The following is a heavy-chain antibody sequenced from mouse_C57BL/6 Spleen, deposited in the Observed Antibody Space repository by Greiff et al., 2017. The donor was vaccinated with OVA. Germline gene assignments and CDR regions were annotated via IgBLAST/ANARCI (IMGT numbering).Heavy chain of an antibody. J-gene: IGHJ3*01. CDR3: ARRGDDYDGFAY. CDR2: INPYNGGT. V-gene: IGHV1-19*01. CDR1: GYTFTDYY. Sequence: VQLQQPGTELVKPGASVKLSCKASGYTFTDYYMNWVKQSHGKSLEWIGVINPYNGGTSYNQKFKGKATLTVDKSSSTAYMELNSLTSEDSAVYYCARRGDDYDGFAYWGQGTLVTVSA. D-gene: IGHD2-4*01.